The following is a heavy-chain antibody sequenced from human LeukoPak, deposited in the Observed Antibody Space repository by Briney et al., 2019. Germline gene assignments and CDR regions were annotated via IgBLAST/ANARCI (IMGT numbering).Heavy chain of an antibody. D-gene: IGHD2-15*01. CDR2: INTDGSST. CDR3: ARDSGYCSGGSCYSGSAFDI. J-gene: IGHJ3*02. CDR1: GFTFSRYW. Sequence: GGSLRLSCAASGFTFSRYWMHWVRQVPGKGLVWVSRINTDGSSTSYADSVKGRFTISRDNAKNTLYLQMNSLRAEDTAVYYCARDSGYCSGGSCYSGSAFDIWGQGTMVTVSS. V-gene: IGHV3-74*01.